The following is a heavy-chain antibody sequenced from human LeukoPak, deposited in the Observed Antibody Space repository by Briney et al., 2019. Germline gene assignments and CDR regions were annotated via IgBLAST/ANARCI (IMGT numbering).Heavy chain of an antibody. V-gene: IGHV4-34*01. CDR1: GGSFSGYC. CDR2: INHSGST. CDR3: ARRELYYDYVWGSYRSRYYFDY. D-gene: IGHD3-16*02. J-gene: IGHJ4*02. Sequence: PSETLSLTCAVYGGSFSGYCWSWIRQPPGKGLEWIGEINHSGSTNYNPSLKSRVTISVDTSKNQFPLKLSSVTAADTAVYYCARRELYYDYVWGSYRSRYYFDYWGQGTLVTVSS.